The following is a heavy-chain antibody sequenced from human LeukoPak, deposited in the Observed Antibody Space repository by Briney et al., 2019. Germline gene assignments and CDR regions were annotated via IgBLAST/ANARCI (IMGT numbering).Heavy chain of an antibody. Sequence: SQTLSLTCTVSGGSISSGGYYWSWIRQHPGKGLEWIGYIYYSGSTYYNPSLKSRVTISVDTSKNQFSRKLSSVTAADTAVYYCARRVVVLAATLIDPWGQGTLVTVSS. D-gene: IGHD2-15*01. CDR3: ARRVVVLAATLIDP. CDR1: GGSISSGGYY. V-gene: IGHV4-31*03. J-gene: IGHJ5*02. CDR2: IYYSGST.